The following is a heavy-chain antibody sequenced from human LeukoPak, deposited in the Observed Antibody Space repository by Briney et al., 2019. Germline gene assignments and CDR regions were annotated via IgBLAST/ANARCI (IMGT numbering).Heavy chain of an antibody. CDR2: MNPNSGNT. V-gene: IGHV1-8*01. D-gene: IGHD2-21*01. CDR1: GYTFTSYD. J-gene: IGHJ4*02. Sequence: ASVKVSCKASGYTFTSYDINWVRQATGQGLEWMGWMNPNSGNTGYAQKFQGRVTMTRNTSISTAYMELSSLRSEDTAVYYCARGFPKVWWIRIGGSYSYYFDYWGQGTLVTVSS. CDR3: ARGFPKVWWIRIGGSYSYYFDY.